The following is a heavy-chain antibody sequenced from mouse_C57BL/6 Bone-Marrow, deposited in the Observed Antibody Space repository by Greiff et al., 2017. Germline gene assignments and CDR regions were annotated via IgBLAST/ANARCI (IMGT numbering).Heavy chain of an antibody. CDR1: GYTFTSYG. J-gene: IGHJ1*03. CDR3: AFYGSSLYWYFDV. CDR2: IYPRSGNT. D-gene: IGHD1-1*01. V-gene: IGHV1-81*01. Sequence: QVQLQQSGAELARPGASVKLSCKASGYTFTSYGISWVKQRTGQGLEWIGEIYPRSGNTYYNEKFKGKATLTADKSSSTAYMELRSLTSEDSAVYFCAFYGSSLYWYFDVWGTGTTVTVSS.